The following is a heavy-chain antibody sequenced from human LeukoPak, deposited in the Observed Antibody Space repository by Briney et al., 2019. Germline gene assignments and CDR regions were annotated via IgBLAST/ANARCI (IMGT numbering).Heavy chain of an antibody. CDR3: ATFRPPYAGTTRDPHFDY. J-gene: IGHJ4*02. Sequence: PRASVKVSCKASGGTFSSYAISWVRQAPGQGLEWMGRIIPIFGTANYAQKFQGRVTITTDESTSTAYMELSSLRSEDTAVYYCATFRPPYAGTTRDPHFDYWGQGTLVTVSS. CDR1: GGTFSSYA. V-gene: IGHV1-69*05. D-gene: IGHD1-1*01. CDR2: IIPIFGTA.